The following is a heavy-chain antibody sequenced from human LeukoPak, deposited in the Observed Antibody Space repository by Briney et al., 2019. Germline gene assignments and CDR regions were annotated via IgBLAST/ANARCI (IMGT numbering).Heavy chain of an antibody. CDR2: IYYSGST. V-gene: IGHV4-59*12. D-gene: IGHD1-26*01. Sequence: SETLSLTCTVSGGSISSYYWSWIRQPPGKGLEWIGSIYYSGSTYYNPSLKSRVTISVDTSKNQFSLKLSSVTAADTAVYYCARVGNWFDPWGQGTLVTVSS. J-gene: IGHJ5*02. CDR3: ARVGNWFDP. CDR1: GGSISSYY.